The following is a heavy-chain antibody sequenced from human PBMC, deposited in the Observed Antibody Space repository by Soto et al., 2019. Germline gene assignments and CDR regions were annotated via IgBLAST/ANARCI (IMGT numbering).Heavy chain of an antibody. CDR3: ARMYYDFWSGYTYDPNWFDP. CDR2: ISAYNGNT. CDR1: GYTFTSYG. D-gene: IGHD3-3*01. V-gene: IGHV1-18*01. Sequence: GASVKVSCKASGYTFTSYGISWLRQAPGQGLEWMGWISAYNGNTNYAQKLQGRVTMTTDTSTSTAYMELRSLRSDDTAVYYCARMYYDFWSGYTYDPNWFDPWGQGTLVTVSS. J-gene: IGHJ5*02.